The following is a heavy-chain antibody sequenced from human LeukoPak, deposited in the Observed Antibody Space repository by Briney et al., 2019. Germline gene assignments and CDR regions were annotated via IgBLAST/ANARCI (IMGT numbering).Heavy chain of an antibody. CDR3: AEEPNLSIATSGMYFDY. CDR2: ISGTGGST. D-gene: IGHD6-13*01. CDR1: GFTFSSYA. J-gene: IGHJ4*02. V-gene: IGHV3-23*01. Sequence: GGSLRLSCAASGFTFSSYAMGWVRQAPGKGLEWLSVISGTGGSTDYADSVKGRFTISRDNSKNTLYLQMNSLRAEDTAVYYCAEEPNLSIATSGMYFDYWGQGTLVTVSS.